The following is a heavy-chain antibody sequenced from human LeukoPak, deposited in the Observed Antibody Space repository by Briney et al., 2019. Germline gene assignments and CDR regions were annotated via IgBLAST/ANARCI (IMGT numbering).Heavy chain of an antibody. V-gene: IGHV3-23*01. CDR1: GFTFSSYA. J-gene: IGHJ4*02. Sequence: HAGGSLRLSCAASGFTFSSYAMSWVRQAPGKGLEWVSAISGSGGSTYYADSVKGRFTISRDNSKNTLYLQMNSLRAEDTAVYYCARDGFPSSSSGTTEYCFDYWGQGTLVTVSS. CDR2: ISGSGGST. CDR3: ARDGFPSSSSGTTEYCFDY. D-gene: IGHD6-6*01.